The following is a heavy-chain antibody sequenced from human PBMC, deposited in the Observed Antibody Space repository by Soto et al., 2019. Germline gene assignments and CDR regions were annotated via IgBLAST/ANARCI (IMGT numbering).Heavy chain of an antibody. CDR1: GGTFSSYA. CDR2: IIPIFGTA. V-gene: IGHV1-69*01. J-gene: IGHJ5*02. CDR3: ARDPAVADDTINWFDP. D-gene: IGHD6-19*01. Sequence: QVQLVQSGAEVKKPGSSVKVSCKASGGTFSSYAISWVRQAPGQGLEWMGGIIPIFGTANYAQKFQGRVTITADESTSTAYMELSSLRSEYTAVYYCARDPAVADDTINWFDPWGQGTLVTVSS.